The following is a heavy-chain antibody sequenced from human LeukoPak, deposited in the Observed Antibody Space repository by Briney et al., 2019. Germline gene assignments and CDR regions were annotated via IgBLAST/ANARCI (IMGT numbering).Heavy chain of an antibody. Sequence: GGSLRLSCAASGFTFSGFWMHWVRQAPGKGLVWVSRINIDGSSTAYADSVKGRFTISRDNAKNTLYLQMNSLRAEDTAVYYCARGRAAVAGYYMDVWDKGTTVTVSS. D-gene: IGHD6-19*01. CDR3: ARGRAAVAGYYMDV. V-gene: IGHV3-74*01. CDR1: GFTFSGFW. J-gene: IGHJ6*03. CDR2: INIDGSST.